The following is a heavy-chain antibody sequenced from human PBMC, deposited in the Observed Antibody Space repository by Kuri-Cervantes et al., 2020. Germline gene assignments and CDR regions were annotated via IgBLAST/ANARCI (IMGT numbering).Heavy chain of an antibody. CDR1: GFTFSSSW. D-gene: IGHD2-2*01. J-gene: IGHJ3*02. CDR2: IKCDGSEK. V-gene: IGHV3-52*01. CDR3: ARGIVVVPAAMDAFDI. Sequence: GGSLRLSCAASGFTFSSSWMHWVCQAPEKGLEWVADIKCDGSEKYYVDSVKGRLAISRDNAKNSLYLQVNSLRAEDMTVYYCARGIVVVPAAMDAFDIWGQGTMVTVSS.